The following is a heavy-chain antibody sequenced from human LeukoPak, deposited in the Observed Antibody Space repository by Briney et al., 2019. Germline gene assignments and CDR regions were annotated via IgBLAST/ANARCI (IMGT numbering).Heavy chain of an antibody. CDR2: IYYSVRT. Sequence: PGGSLRLSCAASGFTFSDYYMSWIRQAPGKGLEWIGYIYYSVRTNYNPSLKSRVTISLDTSENQVSLKLSSVTAADTAVYYCARHMVPAAKTFDSWGQGTLVTVSS. CDR1: GFTFSDYY. J-gene: IGHJ4*02. CDR3: ARHMVPAAKTFDS. V-gene: IGHV4-59*08. D-gene: IGHD2-2*01.